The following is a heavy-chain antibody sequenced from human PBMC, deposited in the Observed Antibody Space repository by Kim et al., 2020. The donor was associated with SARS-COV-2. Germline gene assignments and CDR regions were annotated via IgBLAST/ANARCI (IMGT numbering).Heavy chain of an antibody. CDR1: GYTFSSYG. Sequence: ASVKVSCEASGYTFSSYGINWVRQAPGQGLEWMGWISTSNTNTDYAQNFQGRVTMTADTSTSTAYMELRSLKSDDTAVYYCSRDGDAYGELVSLGQGTL. V-gene: IGHV1-18*01. CDR2: ISTSNTNT. J-gene: IGHJ5*02. CDR3: SRDGDAYGELVS. D-gene: IGHD4-17*01.